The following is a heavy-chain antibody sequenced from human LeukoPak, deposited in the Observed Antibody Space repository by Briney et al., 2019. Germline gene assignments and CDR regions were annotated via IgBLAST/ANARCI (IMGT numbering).Heavy chain of an antibody. CDR1: GFTFSSCA. CDR3: ARARVRGNYFDY. CDR2: IRYDGSNK. Sequence: GGSLRLSCAASGFTFSSCAMSWVRQAPGKGLEWVAFIRYDGSNKYYADSVKGRFTISRDNSKNTLYLQMNSLRAEDTAVYYCARARVRGNYFDYWGQGTLVTVSS. D-gene: IGHD3-10*01. V-gene: IGHV3-30*02. J-gene: IGHJ4*02.